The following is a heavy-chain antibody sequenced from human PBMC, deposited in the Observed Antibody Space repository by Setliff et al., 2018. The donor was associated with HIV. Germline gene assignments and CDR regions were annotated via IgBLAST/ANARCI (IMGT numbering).Heavy chain of an antibody. CDR3: ASGGTVDH. J-gene: IGHJ4*02. V-gene: IGHV4-4*09. CDR2: IYTSGST. D-gene: IGHD2-15*01. Sequence: SETLSLTCSVSGGSINSYYWSWIRQPPGKGLEWIGYIYTSGSTKYNPFLRSRVTISVDPSKNQFSLRLSSVTAADTALYYCASGGTVDHWGQGTLVTVSS. CDR1: GGSINSYY.